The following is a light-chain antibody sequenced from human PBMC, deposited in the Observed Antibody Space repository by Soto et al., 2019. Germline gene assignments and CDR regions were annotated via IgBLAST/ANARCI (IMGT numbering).Light chain of an antibody. V-gene: IGKV1-39*01. CDR3: QQSSITPRT. J-gene: IGKJ1*01. CDR1: QSISTY. CDR2: GAS. Sequence: IRLTQSPSSLSASVGDRVTISCRASQSISTYLMWYQQKPGKAPNLLIYGASGLQNGVPSRFTGSGSGTEFTLTITGLQPEDFGTYYCQQSSITPRTFGQGTKVDIK.